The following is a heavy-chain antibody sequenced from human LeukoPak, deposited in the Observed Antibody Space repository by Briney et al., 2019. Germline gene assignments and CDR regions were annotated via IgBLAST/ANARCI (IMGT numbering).Heavy chain of an antibody. V-gene: IGHV3-30*18. J-gene: IGHJ4*02. Sequence: GGSLRLSCAAPGITFSRYGMHWVRQAPGKGLEWVAVISHDGSIKYYEDSVKGRFTISRDNSKNTLYLQMNSLRAEDTAVYYCAQDYYGSGGQGTLVTVSS. D-gene: IGHD3-10*01. CDR3: AQDYYGS. CDR1: GITFSRYG. CDR2: ISHDGSIK.